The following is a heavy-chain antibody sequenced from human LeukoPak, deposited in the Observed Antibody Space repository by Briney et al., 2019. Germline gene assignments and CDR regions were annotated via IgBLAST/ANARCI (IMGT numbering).Heavy chain of an antibody. D-gene: IGHD3-22*01. J-gene: IGHJ4*02. CDR2: ISWNSGSI. V-gene: IGHV3-9*01. CDR1: GFTFSDYY. Sequence: GGSLRLSCAASGFTFSDYYMSWIRQAPGKGLEWVSGISWNSGSIGYADSVKGRFTISRDNAKNSLYLQMNSLRAEDTALYYCAKAKTPRRPYYYDSKAYYFDYWGQGTLVTASS. CDR3: AKAKTPRRPYYYDSKAYYFDY.